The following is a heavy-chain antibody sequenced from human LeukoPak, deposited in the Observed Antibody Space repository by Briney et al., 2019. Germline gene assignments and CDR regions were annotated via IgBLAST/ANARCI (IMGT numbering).Heavy chain of an antibody. D-gene: IGHD3-10*01. CDR3: AKDSGSIHFMD. CDR1: GFTFSAHG. J-gene: IGHJ4*02. Sequence: GGSLRLSCAASGFTFSAHGMNWVRQAPGKGLEWVSGISPSGDAPWYTDSVKGRFTISRDNSKNTVYLQMNSLRAEDTALYYCAKDSGSIHFMDWGQGILVTVSS. V-gene: IGHV3-23*01. CDR2: ISPSGDAP.